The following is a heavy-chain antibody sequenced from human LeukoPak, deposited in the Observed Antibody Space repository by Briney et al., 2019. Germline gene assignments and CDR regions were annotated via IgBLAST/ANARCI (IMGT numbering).Heavy chain of an antibody. CDR2: ISAYNGNT. Sequence: ASVKVSCKASGYTFTGCYMHWVRQAPGQGLEWMGWISAYNGNTNYAQKLQGRVTMTTDTSTSTAYMELRSLRSDDTAVYYCARDNFRSAAGRVGFDYWGQGTLVTVSS. D-gene: IGHD6-13*01. J-gene: IGHJ4*02. CDR3: ARDNFRSAAGRVGFDY. V-gene: IGHV1-18*04. CDR1: GYTFTGCY.